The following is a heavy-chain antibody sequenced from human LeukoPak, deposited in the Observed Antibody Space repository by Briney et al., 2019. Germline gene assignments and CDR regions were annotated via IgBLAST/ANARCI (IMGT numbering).Heavy chain of an antibody. CDR1: GSTIGNN. CDR2: IITSGST. V-gene: IGHV4-4*09. J-gene: IGHJ3*02. D-gene: IGHD2-2*01. CDR3: ARQKCTSTSCLTKNAFDI. Sequence: KASETLSLTCPVSGSTIGNNWSWVGQLPGRGREWIRLIITSGSTKYNPSLESRVTISVDTSKNQFPLDLSSVTAADTAVYYCARQKCTSTSCLTKNAFDIWGQGTMVTVSS.